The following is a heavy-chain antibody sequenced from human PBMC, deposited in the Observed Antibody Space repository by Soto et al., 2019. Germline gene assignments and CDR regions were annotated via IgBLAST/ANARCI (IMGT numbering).Heavy chain of an antibody. V-gene: IGHV1-69*02. Sequence: SVKVSCEASGGTFSSYTISWVRQAPGQGLEWMGRIIPILGIANYAQKFQGRVTITADKSTSTAYMELSSLRSEDTAVYYCARGDGGSTSCNERPSDFWGNGPTVPVSP. D-gene: IGHD2-2*01. CDR2: IIPILGIA. CDR3: ARGDGGSTSCNERPSDF. CDR1: GGTFSSYT. J-gene: IGHJ6*04.